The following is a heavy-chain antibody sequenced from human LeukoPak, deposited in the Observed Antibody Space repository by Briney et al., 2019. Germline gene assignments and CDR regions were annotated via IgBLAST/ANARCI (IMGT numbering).Heavy chain of an antibody. CDR3: AREAPTPLELSSSGSSWYFDY. CDR2: INPNSGGT. J-gene: IGHJ4*02. CDR1: GYTFTGYY. Sequence: ASVKVSCKASGYTFTGYYMHWVRQAPGQGLEWMGWINPNSGGTNYAQKFQGWVTMTRDTSISTAYMELSRLRSDDTAVYYCAREAPTPLELSSSGSSWYFDYWGQGTLVTVSS. V-gene: IGHV1-2*04. D-gene: IGHD3-22*01.